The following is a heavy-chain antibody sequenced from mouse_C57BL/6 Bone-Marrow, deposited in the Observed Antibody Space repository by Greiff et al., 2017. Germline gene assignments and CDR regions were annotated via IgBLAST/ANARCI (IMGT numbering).Heavy chain of an antibody. J-gene: IGHJ2*01. CDR2: IDPSDSYI. CDR3: AREGATGTDY. CDR1: GYTFTSYW. Sequence: QVQLQQPGAELVMPGASVKLSCKASGYTFTSYWMHWVKQRPGQGLEWIGEIDPSDSYINYNQKFKGKSTLTVDKSSSTTYMQLSSLTSEDSAVYYCAREGATGTDYWGQGTALTVSS. V-gene: IGHV1-69*01. D-gene: IGHD4-1*02.